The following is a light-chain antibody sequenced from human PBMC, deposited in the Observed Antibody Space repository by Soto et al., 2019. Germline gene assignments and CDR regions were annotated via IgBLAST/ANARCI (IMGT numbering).Light chain of an antibody. Sequence: DIQMTQSPSSLSASVGDRVTITCRASQGISNYLAWYQQKPGKVPKLLIYVASTLQSGVPSRFSGSGSGTEFTLTISILQPEDVASYYCQDYNSAPFTFGPGTKVDIK. CDR3: QDYNSAPFT. CDR1: QGISNY. V-gene: IGKV1-27*01. J-gene: IGKJ3*01. CDR2: VAS.